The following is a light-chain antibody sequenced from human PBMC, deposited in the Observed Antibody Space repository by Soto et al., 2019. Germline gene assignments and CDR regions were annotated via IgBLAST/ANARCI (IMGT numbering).Light chain of an antibody. CDR2: DNS. J-gene: IGLJ1*01. CDR3: QSYDRSLSGSRV. V-gene: IGLV1-40*01. Sequence: QSPLTQPPSVSGAPGQRVTISCPGSSSKIGAGYDVHWYQQLPGTAPKLLIYDNSNRPSGVPDRFSGSKSGTSASLAITGLQAEDEADYYCQSYDRSLSGSRVFGTGTKVTVL. CDR1: SSKIGAGYD.